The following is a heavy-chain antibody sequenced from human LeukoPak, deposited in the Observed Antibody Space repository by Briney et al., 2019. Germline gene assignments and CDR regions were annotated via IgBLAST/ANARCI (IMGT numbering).Heavy chain of an antibody. J-gene: IGHJ4*02. CDR2: ISSSSNII. CDR3: AREGFYGSGRGADFDY. Sequence: GGSLRLSCAASGFTFSNYFMNWVRQAPGKGLEWVSYISSSSNIIYYADSVKGRFIISRDNAKNSLFLQMNSLRDEDTAVYYCAREGFYGSGRGADFDYWGQGTLVTVSS. V-gene: IGHV3-48*02. D-gene: IGHD3-10*01. CDR1: GFTFSNYF.